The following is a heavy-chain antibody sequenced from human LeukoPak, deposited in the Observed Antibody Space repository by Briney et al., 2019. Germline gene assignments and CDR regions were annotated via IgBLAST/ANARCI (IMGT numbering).Heavy chain of an antibody. CDR2: IIPIFGTA. Sequence: GGXFSIYAISWVRQTPGQGLEWMXXIIPIFGTANYAQKFQGRVTITADESTSTAYMELSSLRSEDTAVYYCARSSYYDILTGIDYWGQGTLVTVSS. CDR3: ARSSYYDILTGIDY. V-gene: IGHV1-69*01. J-gene: IGHJ4*02. CDR1: GGXFSIYA. D-gene: IGHD3-9*01.